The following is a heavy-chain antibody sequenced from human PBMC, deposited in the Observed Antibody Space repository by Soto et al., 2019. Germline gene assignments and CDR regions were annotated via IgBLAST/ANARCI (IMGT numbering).Heavy chain of an antibody. CDR2: IYYSGNT. V-gene: IGHV4-30-4*01. CDR3: ARGFKRYSSPPGPLEY. CDR1: GDSISSGDYY. Sequence: SQTLSLTCTVSGDSISSGDYYWSWIRQPPGKGLEWIGCIYYSGNTYYNPSLKSRFRISVDTSKNQFSLKLSSVTAADTAVYYCARGFKRYSSPPGPLEYWGLGTPVTVSS. D-gene: IGHD6-13*01. J-gene: IGHJ4*02.